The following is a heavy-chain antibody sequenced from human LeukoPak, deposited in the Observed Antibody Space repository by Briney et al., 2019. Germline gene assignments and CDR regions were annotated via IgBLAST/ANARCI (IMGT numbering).Heavy chain of an antibody. J-gene: IGHJ4*02. V-gene: IGHV3-49*04. CDR3: TTDGYMLGYYFDY. CDR2: IRSKAYGGTT. Sequence: GGSLRLSCAASGFTFSRYWMSWVRQAPGKGLEWVGFIRSKAYGGTTEYAASVKGRFTISRDDSKNTLYLQMNSLKTEDTAVYYCTTDGYMLGYYFDYWGQGTLVTVSS. D-gene: IGHD5-24*01. CDR1: GFTFSRYW.